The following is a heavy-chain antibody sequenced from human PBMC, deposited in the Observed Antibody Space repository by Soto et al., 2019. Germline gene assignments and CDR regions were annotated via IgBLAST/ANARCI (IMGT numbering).Heavy chain of an antibody. CDR3: ARGRVDGGELDL. J-gene: IGHJ4*02. Sequence: VQLVESGGGVVQPGRSLRLSCAPSGFTFRTYGMYWVRQAPGKGLEWVAVIWYDASNKYSADSVKGRFTISRDNSENTLYLQMNSLRAEDTAVYYCARGRVDGGELDLWGQGTLVTVSS. V-gene: IGHV3-33*01. D-gene: IGHD1-26*01. CDR1: GFTFRTYG. CDR2: IWYDASNK.